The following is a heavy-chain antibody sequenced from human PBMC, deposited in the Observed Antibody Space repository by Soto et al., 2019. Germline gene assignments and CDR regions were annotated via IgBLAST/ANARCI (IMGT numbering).Heavy chain of an antibody. Sequence: RSWVRQAPGQGLEWMAWISAYNGNTNYAQTLQGRVTMTTDTSTSTAYMELRSLRSDDTAVYYCARAEIQLWLREWGQGTLVSVSS. J-gene: IGHJ4*02. D-gene: IGHD5-18*01. V-gene: IGHV1-18*01. CDR3: ARAEIQLWLRE. CDR2: ISAYNGNT.